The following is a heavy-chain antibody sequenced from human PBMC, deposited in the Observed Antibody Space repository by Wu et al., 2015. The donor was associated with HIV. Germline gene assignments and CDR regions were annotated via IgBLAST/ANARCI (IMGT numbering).Heavy chain of an antibody. J-gene: IGHJ4*02. CDR3: ARRPLYGSXHLFDY. V-gene: IGHV1-46*03. Sequence: QVQLVQSGAEVKKPGASVKVSCEASGYIFTSYYMHWVRQAPGQGLEWMGRINPSGGSTSYAQKFQGRVTMTRDTSTSTVYMXLNSLRSEDTAVYYCARRPLYGSXHLFDYWGHGNPGHRLL. CDR1: GYIFTSYY. CDR2: INPSGGST. D-gene: IGHD3-10*01.